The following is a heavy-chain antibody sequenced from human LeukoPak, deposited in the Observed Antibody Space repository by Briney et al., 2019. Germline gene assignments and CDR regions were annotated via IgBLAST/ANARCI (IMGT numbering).Heavy chain of an antibody. V-gene: IGHV3-7*01. CDR3: ARIAYCGDDCLNAFDI. CDR1: AFTFSTYW. J-gene: IGHJ3*02. CDR2: IKADGSLK. Sequence: PGGSLRLSCAASAFTFSTYWMSWVRQAPGKGLEWVANIKADGSLKYYVDSVKGRFTISRDNAKNSMYLQMNSLRVEDTAFYYCARIAYCGDDCLNAFDIWGQGTMVTVSS. D-gene: IGHD2-21*02.